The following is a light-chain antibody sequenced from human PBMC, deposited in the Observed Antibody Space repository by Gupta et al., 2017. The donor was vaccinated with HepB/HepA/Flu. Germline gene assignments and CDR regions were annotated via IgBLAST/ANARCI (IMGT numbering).Light chain of an antibody. CDR1: SLRNYF. CDR3: DSRDSSGDHLV. CDR2: GKN. Sequence: TCQGDSLRNYFPSWYQQKPGQAPILVIYGKNNRPSGIPDRFSGSNSGNTASLTITGAQAEDEADYYCDSRDSSGDHLVFGTGTKVTVL. V-gene: IGLV3-19*01. J-gene: IGLJ1*01.